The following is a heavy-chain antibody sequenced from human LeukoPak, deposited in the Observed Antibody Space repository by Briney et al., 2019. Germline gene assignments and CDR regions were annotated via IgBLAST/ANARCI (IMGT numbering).Heavy chain of an antibody. V-gene: IGHV3-30*02. CDR1: RFTFSSYR. Sequence: AGSIRLSGAASRFTFSSYRMHRLPPAPGEGLEGLAFLRYDGSNKYYADYVKGRFTISRDNSKNTLYLQMNSLRAEDTAVYYCAKGLPPIVATITSDYWGQGTLVTVSS. J-gene: IGHJ4*02. CDR2: LRYDGSNK. D-gene: IGHD5-12*01. CDR3: AKGLPPIVATITSDY.